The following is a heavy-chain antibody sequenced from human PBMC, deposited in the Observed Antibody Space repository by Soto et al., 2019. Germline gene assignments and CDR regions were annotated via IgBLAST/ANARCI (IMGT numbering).Heavy chain of an antibody. CDR2: IYPGDSDT. Sequence: GESLKISCKGSGYSFTSYWIGWVRQMPGKGLEWMGIIYPGDSDTRYSPSFQGQVTISADKSISTAYLQWSSLKASDTAMYYCATTRRGQPDYYNYYGMDVWGQGTTVTVSS. V-gene: IGHV5-51*01. D-gene: IGHD3-16*01. CDR1: GYSFTSYW. CDR3: ATTRRGQPDYYNYYGMDV. J-gene: IGHJ6*02.